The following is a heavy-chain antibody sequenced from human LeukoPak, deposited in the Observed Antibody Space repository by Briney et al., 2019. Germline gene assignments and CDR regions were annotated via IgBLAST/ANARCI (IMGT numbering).Heavy chain of an antibody. CDR3: ARVISSWADYYYYGMDV. V-gene: IGHV3-74*01. Sequence: GGSLRLSCAASGFTFSSYWMHWVRQAPGKGLVWDSRINSDGSSTSYADSVKGRFTISRDNAKNTLYLQMNSLRAEDTAVYYCARVISSWADYYYYGMDVWGQGTTVTVSS. CDR2: INSDGSST. J-gene: IGHJ6*02. D-gene: IGHD6-13*01. CDR1: GFTFSSYW.